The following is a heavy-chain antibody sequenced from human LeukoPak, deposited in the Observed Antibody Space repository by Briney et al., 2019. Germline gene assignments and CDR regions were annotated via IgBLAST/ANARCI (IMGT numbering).Heavy chain of an antibody. D-gene: IGHD5-24*01. CDR3: ARGSGWLLTY. V-gene: IGHV4-61*02. J-gene: IGHJ4*02. CDR2: IYTSGST. CDR1: GGSISSGSYY. Sequence: SETLSLTCTVSGGSISSGSYYWSWIRQPAGKGLEWIGRIYTSGSTNYNPSLKSRVTISVDTSKNQFSLKLSSVTAADTAVYYCARGSGWLLTYWGQGTLVTVSS.